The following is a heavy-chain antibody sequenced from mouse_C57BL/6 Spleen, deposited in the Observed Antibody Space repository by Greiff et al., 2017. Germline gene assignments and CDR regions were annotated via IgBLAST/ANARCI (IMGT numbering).Heavy chain of an antibody. J-gene: IGHJ4*01. D-gene: IGHD1-1*01. V-gene: IGHV1-61*01. CDR2: IHPDNSNT. Sequence: QVQLQQPGAELVRPGSSVKLSCKASGYTFTSYWMEWVKQRPGQGLEWIGNIHPDNSNTHYNEKFKSKATLTVGKSSSTAYMQLSSLTSADSAVYYYATTGAAPTRYYAMDYWGQGTSVTGSS. CDR1: GYTFTSYW. CDR3: ATTGAAPTRYYAMDY.